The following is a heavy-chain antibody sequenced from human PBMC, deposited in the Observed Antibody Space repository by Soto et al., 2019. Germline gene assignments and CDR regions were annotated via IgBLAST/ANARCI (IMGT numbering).Heavy chain of an antibody. J-gene: IGHJ6*02. D-gene: IGHD4-17*01. CDR2: IIPVFGTA. CDR1: GGTLSNYG. V-gene: IGHV1-69*12. CDR3: ARGDATKIIVTTYYGMDV. Sequence: QVQLVQSGAEVKKPGSSVKVSCKASGGTLSNYGVSWVRQAPGQGLEWLGGIIPVFGTANYAHKFQGRLTITADESTSTVYMDVSSLRSEDTAVYYCARGDATKIIVTTYYGMDVWGQGNTVTVSS.